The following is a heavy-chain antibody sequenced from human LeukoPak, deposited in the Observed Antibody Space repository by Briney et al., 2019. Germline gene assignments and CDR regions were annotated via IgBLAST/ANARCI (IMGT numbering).Heavy chain of an antibody. D-gene: IGHD1-26*01. V-gene: IGHV1-24*01. Sequence: GASVKVSCKVSGYTLTELSMHWVRQAPGKGLEWMGGFDPGKALEWKGRFDPEKDEINSAQKFQGRVTMTEDTSTDTVYMELTSLRSEDTAVYYCARDYWASIVGATMVDAFDIWGQGTMVTVSS. CDR3: ARDYWASIVGATMVDAFDI. J-gene: IGHJ3*02. CDR1: GYTLTELS. CDR2: FDPEKDEI.